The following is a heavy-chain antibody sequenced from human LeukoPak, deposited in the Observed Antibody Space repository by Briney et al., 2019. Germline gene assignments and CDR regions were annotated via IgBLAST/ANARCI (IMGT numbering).Heavy chain of an antibody. Sequence: GGSLRHSCAASGFSFSGHWMNWVRQPPGKGLEWVANIKADGSEKYYVDSVKGRFTISRDDAKRTVDLQMDNLRAEDTAIYYCAYRSNFEYGDQGALATVSS. V-gene: IGHV3-7*05. D-gene: IGHD4-11*01. CDR2: IKADGSEK. J-gene: IGHJ1*01. CDR3: AYRSNFEY. CDR1: GFSFSGHW.